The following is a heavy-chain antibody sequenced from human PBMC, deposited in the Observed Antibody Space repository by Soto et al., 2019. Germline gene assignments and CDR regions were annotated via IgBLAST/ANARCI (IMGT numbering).Heavy chain of an antibody. CDR3: ARPGDDYYYYAIDV. Sequence: QVQLVESGGGVVQPGRSLRLSCAASGFTFSSYGMHWVRQAPGKGLEWVTVIWYDGSNKYYADSVKGRFTISRDNSKNTLYLQMNSLRAEDTAVYYCARPGDDYYYYAIDVWCQGTTVTVSS. J-gene: IGHJ6*02. D-gene: IGHD4-17*01. V-gene: IGHV3-33*01. CDR1: GFTFSSYG. CDR2: IWYDGSNK.